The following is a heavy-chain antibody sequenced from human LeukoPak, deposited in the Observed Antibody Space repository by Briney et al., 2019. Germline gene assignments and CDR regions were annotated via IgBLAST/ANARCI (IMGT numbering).Heavy chain of an antibody. D-gene: IGHD3-22*01. V-gene: IGHV3-21*01. CDR2: ISSSSGDI. CDR1: GFAFSSYS. CDR3: ARGGRDDRAAYY. J-gene: IGHJ4*02. Sequence: PGGSLRLSCAASGFAFSSYSMNWVRQAPGKGLEWVSSISSSSGDIYYADSVKSGFTISRDNAKNSLYLQMNSLRAEDTAVYYCARGGRDDRAAYYWGQGTLVTVSS.